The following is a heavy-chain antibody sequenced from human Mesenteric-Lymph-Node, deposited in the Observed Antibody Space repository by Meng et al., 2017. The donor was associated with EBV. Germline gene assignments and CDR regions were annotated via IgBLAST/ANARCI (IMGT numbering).Heavy chain of an antibody. J-gene: IGHJ5*02. V-gene: IGHV4-61*01. CDR2: VYYSGST. CDR3: ARENPARGNWFDP. Sequence: QGALQESGPGLVKPSETLSLTCTVSGGSVSSTSYYWSWIRQPPGKRLEWIGYVYYSGSTNYNPSLKSRVTISVDTSKNQFSLNLYSVTAADTAVYYCARENPARGNWFDPWGQGALVTVSS. CDR1: GGSVSSTSYY. D-gene: IGHD3-10*01.